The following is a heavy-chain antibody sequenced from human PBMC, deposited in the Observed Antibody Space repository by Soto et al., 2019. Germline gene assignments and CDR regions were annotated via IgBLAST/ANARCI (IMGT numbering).Heavy chain of an antibody. Sequence: QVQLVQSGAEVKKPGASVKVSCKASGYTFTSYGISWVRQAPGQGLEWMGWISAYNGNTNYAQKLQGRVTMTTDTSTSTAYMELRSLRSDDTAVYYCARDYDRSGYYPYPSEYFQHWGQGTLVTVSS. CDR2: ISAYNGNT. CDR1: GYTFTSYG. V-gene: IGHV1-18*01. J-gene: IGHJ1*01. D-gene: IGHD3-22*01. CDR3: ARDYDRSGYYPYPSEYFQH.